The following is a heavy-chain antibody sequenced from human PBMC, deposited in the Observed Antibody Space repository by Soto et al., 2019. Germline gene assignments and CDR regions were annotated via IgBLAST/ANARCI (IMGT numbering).Heavy chain of an antibody. J-gene: IGHJ4*02. Sequence: QLQLQESGSGLVKPSQTLSLTCAVSGGSISSGGYSWSWIRQPPGKGLEWIGYIYHSGSTYYNPSHKSRVTIPVDMAKNQFSLKLSSVTAADTAVYYCARGQVVAAQHWGQGTLVTVSS. CDR2: IYHSGST. D-gene: IGHD2-15*01. V-gene: IGHV4-30-2*01. CDR3: ARGQVVAAQH. CDR1: GGSISSGGYS.